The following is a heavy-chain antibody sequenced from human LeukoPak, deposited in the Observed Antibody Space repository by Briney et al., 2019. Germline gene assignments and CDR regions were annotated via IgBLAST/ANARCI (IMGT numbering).Heavy chain of an antibody. CDR2: INPSGDIT. Sequence: ASVKVSCKASGYTFTGHYMHWVRQAPGQGLEWMGIINPSGDITSHAQKFQGRVIMTRDMSTSTDYMELSSLRSEDTAVYYCARDNSMRDTAWWFDPWGQGTLVTVSS. D-gene: IGHD2-21*02. J-gene: IGHJ5*02. CDR1: GYTFTGHY. V-gene: IGHV1-46*01. CDR3: ARDNSMRDTAWWFDP.